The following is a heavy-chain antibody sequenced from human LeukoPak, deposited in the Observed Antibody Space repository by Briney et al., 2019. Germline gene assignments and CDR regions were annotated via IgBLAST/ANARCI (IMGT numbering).Heavy chain of an antibody. CDR1: GFTFGSYA. V-gene: IGHV3-30-3*01. J-gene: IGHJ4*02. D-gene: IGHD5-12*01. CDR3: ARDSGYDYYFDY. CDR2: ISYDGSNK. Sequence: GGSLRLSCAASGFTFGSYALHWVRQAPGKGLEWVAVISYDGSNKYYADSVKGRFTISRDNSKNTLYLQMNSLRAEDTAVYYCARDSGYDYYFDYWGQGTLVTVSS.